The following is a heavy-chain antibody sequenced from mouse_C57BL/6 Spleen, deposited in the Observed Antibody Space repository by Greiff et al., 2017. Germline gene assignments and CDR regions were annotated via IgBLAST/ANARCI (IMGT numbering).Heavy chain of an antibody. J-gene: IGHJ4*01. CDR2: ISSGRSTI. Sequence: EVQLVESGGGLVKPGGSLQLSCAASGFTFSDYGMHWVRQAPEKGLEWVAYISSGRSTIYYADTVKGRFTISRDNAKNTLFLQMTSLRSDDTAMYYCARNGLYAMDYWGQGTSVTVSS. CDR3: ARNGLYAMDY. CDR1: GFTFSDYG. V-gene: IGHV5-17*01.